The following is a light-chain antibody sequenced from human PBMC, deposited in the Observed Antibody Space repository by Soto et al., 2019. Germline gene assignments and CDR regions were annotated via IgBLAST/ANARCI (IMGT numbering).Light chain of an antibody. CDR2: EVT. CDR1: SSDVGGYNF. J-gene: IGLJ1*01. Sequence: QSALTQPPSASGSPGQSVTISCTGTSSDVGGYNFVSWYRQYPDKAPQLIIYEVTKRPSGFPDRFSGSKSGTTASLTVSGLQAEDEADYYCSSYAATNNDVFGSGTKLTVL. CDR3: SSYAATNNDV. V-gene: IGLV2-8*01.